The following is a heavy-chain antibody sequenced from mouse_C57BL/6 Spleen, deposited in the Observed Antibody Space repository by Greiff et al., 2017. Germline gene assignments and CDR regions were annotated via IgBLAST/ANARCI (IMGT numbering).Heavy chain of an antibody. CDR2: SRHKANDYTT. Sequence: EVQRVESGGGLVQSGRSLRLSCATSGFTFSDFYMEWVRQAPGKGLEWIAASRHKANDYTTEYSVSVKGRFIVSRDTSQSILDLQMNALRAEDTAIYYCARDAPVSNYVGNFAYWGQGTLVTVSA. V-gene: IGHV7-1*01. J-gene: IGHJ3*01. CDR1: GFTFSDFY. D-gene: IGHD2-5*01. CDR3: ARDAPVSNYVGNFAY.